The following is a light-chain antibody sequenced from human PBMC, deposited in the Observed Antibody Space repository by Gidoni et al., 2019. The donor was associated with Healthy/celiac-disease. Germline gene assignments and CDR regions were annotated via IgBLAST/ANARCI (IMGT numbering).Light chain of an antibody. J-gene: IGKJ2*01. CDR1: QSVSSSY. CDR2: GAS. V-gene: IGKV3-20*01. CDR3: QQYGSSPGT. Sequence: EIVLTQSPCTLSLSPGERATLSCRASQSVSSSYLAWYQQKPGQAPRLLIYGASSRATGIPDRFSGSGSGTDFTLTISRLEPEDFAVYYCQQYGSSPGTFGQXTKLEIK.